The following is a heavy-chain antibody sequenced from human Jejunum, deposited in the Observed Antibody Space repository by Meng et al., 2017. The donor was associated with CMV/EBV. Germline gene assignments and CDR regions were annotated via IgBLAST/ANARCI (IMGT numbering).Heavy chain of an antibody. J-gene: IGHJ4*02. CDR2: IKSKTDDGTT. CDR1: GFTFSDYS. D-gene: IGHD5-24*01. CDR3: TTDLHNWVY. Sequence: AASGFTFSDYSMNWVRQAPGKGLEWVGRIKSKTDDGTTDYAAPVKGRFTISRDDSKNTLYLQMNSLKTEDTAVYYCTTDLHNWVYWGQGRLVTVSS. V-gene: IGHV3-15*01.